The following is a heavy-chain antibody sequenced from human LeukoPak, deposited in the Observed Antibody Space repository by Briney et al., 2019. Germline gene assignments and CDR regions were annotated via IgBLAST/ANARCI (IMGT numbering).Heavy chain of an antibody. Sequence: PSETLSLTCTVSGGSISSSSYYWGWIRQPPGKGLEWIGSVYCSGSTYYNPSLRSRVTISVDTSKTQFSLKLNSVTAADTAVYYCARSFSPLGPNRFDPWGQGTLVAVSS. CDR1: GGSISSSSYY. CDR2: VYCSGST. V-gene: IGHV4-39*01. CDR3: ARSFSPLGPNRFDP. D-gene: IGHD1-26*01. J-gene: IGHJ5*02.